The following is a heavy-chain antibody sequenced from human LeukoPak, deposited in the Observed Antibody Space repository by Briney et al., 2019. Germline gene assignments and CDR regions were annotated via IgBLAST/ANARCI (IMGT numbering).Heavy chain of an antibody. J-gene: IGHJ4*02. D-gene: IGHD5/OR15-5a*01. Sequence: PSETLSLTCAVSGGSISSSNWWSWVRQPPGKGLEWIGEIYHSGSTNYNPSLKSRVTISVDKSKNQFSLKLSSVTAADTAVYYCAREVLVYARTYFDYWGQGTLVTVSS. CDR2: IYHSGST. V-gene: IGHV4-4*02. CDR1: GGSISSSNW. CDR3: AREVLVYARTYFDY.